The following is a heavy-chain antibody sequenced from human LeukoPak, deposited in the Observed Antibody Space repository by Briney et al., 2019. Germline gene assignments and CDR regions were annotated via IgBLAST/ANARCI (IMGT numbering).Heavy chain of an antibody. Sequence: GGSLRLSCAASGFTFSSYWMSWVRQAPGKGLEWVSAISGSGDSTYYADSVKGRFTISRDNSKNTLYLQMNSLRAEDTAVYYCAKDRGIISDYWGQGTLVTVSS. CDR2: ISGSGDST. CDR1: GFTFSSYW. CDR3: AKDRGIISDY. D-gene: IGHD3-10*01. V-gene: IGHV3-23*01. J-gene: IGHJ4*02.